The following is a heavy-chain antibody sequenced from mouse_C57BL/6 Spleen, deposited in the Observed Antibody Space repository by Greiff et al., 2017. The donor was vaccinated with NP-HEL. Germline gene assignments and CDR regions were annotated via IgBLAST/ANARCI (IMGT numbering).Heavy chain of an antibody. CDR3: ARRTVVAKHSDY. Sequence: QVQLQQSGAELARPGASVKLSCKASGYTFTSYGISWVKQRTGQGLEWIGEIYPRSGNTYYNEKFKGKATLTADKSSSTAYMELRSLTSEDSAVYFCARRTVVAKHSDYWGQGTTLTVSS. CDR2: IYPRSGNT. V-gene: IGHV1-81*01. J-gene: IGHJ2*01. CDR1: GYTFTSYG. D-gene: IGHD1-1*01.